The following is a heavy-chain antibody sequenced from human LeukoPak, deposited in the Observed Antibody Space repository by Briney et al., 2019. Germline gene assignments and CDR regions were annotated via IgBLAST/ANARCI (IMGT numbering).Heavy chain of an antibody. D-gene: IGHD5-12*01. J-gene: IGHJ6*03. V-gene: IGHV3-30*04. Sequence: GGSLRLSCAASGFTLSSYAMHWVRQAPGKGLEWVAVISYDGSNKYYADSVKGRFTISRDNSKNTLYLQMNSLRAEDTAVYYCASGGYSGYDYSPLYYYYMDVWGKGTTVTVSS. CDR1: GFTLSSYA. CDR2: ISYDGSNK. CDR3: ASGGYSGYDYSPLYYYYMDV.